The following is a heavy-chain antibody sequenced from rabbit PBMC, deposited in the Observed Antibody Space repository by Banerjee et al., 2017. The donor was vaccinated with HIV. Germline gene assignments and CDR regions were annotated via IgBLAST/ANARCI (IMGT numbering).Heavy chain of an antibody. CDR1: GFDLSGYYD. J-gene: IGHJ4*01. CDR3: ARTGSSYYIGFNL. D-gene: IGHD8-1*01. CDR2: IYDGDGST. V-gene: IGHV1S40*01. Sequence: QSLEESGGDLVKPGASLTLTCKASGFDLSGYYDMCWVRQAPGKGLEWIACIYDGDGSTWYASWAKGRFTISKTSSTTVTLQMTSLTAADTATYFCARTGSSYYIGFNLWGPGTLVTVS.